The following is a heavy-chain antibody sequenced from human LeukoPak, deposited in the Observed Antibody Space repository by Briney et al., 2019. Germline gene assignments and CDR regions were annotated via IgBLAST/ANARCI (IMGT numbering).Heavy chain of an antibody. J-gene: IGHJ4*02. CDR2: ISFDGAKI. Sequence: PGRSLRLSCTAPGFPFSNYAMNWVRQPPGKGLEWVALISFDGAKIYYADSVKGRFTISRDNSKNTLFLQMNSLRAEDTAVYYCAIVGDSRDYWGQGTLVTVSS. CDR1: GFPFSNYA. D-gene: IGHD3-10*01. CDR3: AIVGDSRDY. V-gene: IGHV3-30*04.